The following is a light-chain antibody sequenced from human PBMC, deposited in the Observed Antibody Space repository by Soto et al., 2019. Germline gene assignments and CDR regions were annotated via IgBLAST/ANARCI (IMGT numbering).Light chain of an antibody. J-gene: IGKJ5*01. CDR2: AVS. CDR1: QSVSSGF. CDR3: QQYGSSRIT. V-gene: IGKV3-20*01. Sequence: EVVLTQSPCTLSLSPVERSTLSFIASQSVSSGFLAWYQQKPGQAPRLLIYAVSSRATGIPDRFSGSGSGTDFTLTISRLELEDFAVYYCQQYGSSRITFGQGTRLETK.